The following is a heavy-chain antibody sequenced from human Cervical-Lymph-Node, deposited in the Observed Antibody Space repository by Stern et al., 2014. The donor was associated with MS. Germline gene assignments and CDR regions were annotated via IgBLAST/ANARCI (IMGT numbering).Heavy chain of an antibody. Sequence: QVQLQESGPGLVNPSETLSLTCSVSGGSISSYYWTWIRQPPGKGLEWIGYISNTGGTKYNPSLESRVTMSVDTSKQQFSLKLISLSSADTAVYYCTRSAWFSAGNWFDPWGQGTLVVVSS. CDR1: GGSISSYY. J-gene: IGHJ5*02. D-gene: IGHD6-19*01. V-gene: IGHV4-59*01. CDR2: ISNTGGT. CDR3: TRSAWFSAGNWFDP.